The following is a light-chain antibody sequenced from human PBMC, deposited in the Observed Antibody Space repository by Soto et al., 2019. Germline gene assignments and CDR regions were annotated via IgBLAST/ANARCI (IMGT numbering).Light chain of an antibody. Sequence: DIQMTQSPSSLSASVGDRVTITCRASQSISSYLNWYQQKPGKDPKLLIYAASSLQSGVPSRFSGSGSVTEFSLTISSLQPEDFATYYCQQSYSTPDFGPGTKVDIK. V-gene: IGKV1-39*01. CDR1: QSISSY. CDR3: QQSYSTPD. J-gene: IGKJ3*01. CDR2: AAS.